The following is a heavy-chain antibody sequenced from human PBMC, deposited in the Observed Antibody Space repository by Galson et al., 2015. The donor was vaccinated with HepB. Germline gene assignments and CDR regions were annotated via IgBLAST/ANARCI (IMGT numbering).Heavy chain of an antibody. V-gene: IGHV5-51*03. J-gene: IGHJ1*01. CDR2: IYPGDSKT. D-gene: IGHD3-10*01. Sequence: QSGAAVKNPGESLKISCQGSGYTFSNFCIGWVRQMPGKGLEWMGIIYPGDSKTKSSPSFQGQVTISVDKSISTAYLQWRSLKASDTAIYYCARTYGSGIDDWLYLQRGGKGTRVTVSA. CDR3: ARTYGSGIDDWLYLQR. CDR1: GYTFSNFC.